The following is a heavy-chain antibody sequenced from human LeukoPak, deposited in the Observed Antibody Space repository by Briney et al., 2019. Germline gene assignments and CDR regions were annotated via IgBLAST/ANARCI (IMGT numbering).Heavy chain of an antibody. D-gene: IGHD3-22*01. CDR2: IGSSSSYI. J-gene: IGHJ3*02. Sequence: GGSLRLSCAASGFTFSSYSMNWVRQAPGKGLEWVSSIGSSSSYIYYADSVKGRFTISRDNAKNSLYLQMNSLRAEDTAVYYCARDGSTPYYYDSSGHRSNAFDIWGQGTMVTVSS. CDR3: ARDGSTPYYYDSSGHRSNAFDI. CDR1: GFTFSSYS. V-gene: IGHV3-21*01.